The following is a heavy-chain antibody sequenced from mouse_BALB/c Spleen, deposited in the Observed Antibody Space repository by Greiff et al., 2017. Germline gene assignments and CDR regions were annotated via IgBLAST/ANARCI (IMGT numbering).Heavy chain of an antibody. CDR2: IDPYNGGT. D-gene: IGHD2-2*01. Sequence: EVKLMESGPELVKPGASVKVSCKASGYAFTSYNMYWVKQSHGKSLEWIGYIDPYNGGTSYNQKFKGKATLTVDKSSSTAYMHLNSLTSEDSAVYYCARGFYYGYDGFAYWGQGTLVTVSA. V-gene: IGHV1S135*01. CDR1: GYAFTSYN. CDR3: ARGFYYGYDGFAY. J-gene: IGHJ3*01.